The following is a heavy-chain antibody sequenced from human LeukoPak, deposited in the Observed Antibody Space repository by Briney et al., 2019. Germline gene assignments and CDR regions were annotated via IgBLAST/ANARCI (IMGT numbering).Heavy chain of an antibody. CDR2: IYYSGST. Sequence: PSETLSLTCTVSGGSISSSSYYWGWIRQPPGKGLEWIGSIYYSGSTYYNPSLKSRVTISVDTSKNQFSLKLSSVTAADTAVYYCASPLQSGAFDIWGQGTMVTVSS. V-gene: IGHV4-39*01. CDR1: GGSISSSSYY. J-gene: IGHJ3*02. CDR3: ASPLQSGAFDI. D-gene: IGHD4-11*01.